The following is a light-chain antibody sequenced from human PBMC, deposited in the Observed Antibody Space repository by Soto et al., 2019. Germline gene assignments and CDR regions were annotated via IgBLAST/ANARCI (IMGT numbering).Light chain of an antibody. V-gene: IGKV3-20*01. CDR1: QSVSSSY. Sequence: EIVLTQSPGTLSLSPGERATRSCRASQSVSSSYLAWYQQRPGQAPRLLIYSASSRATDIPDRFSGSGSGTDFTLTISRLEPEDFAVYYCQQFASSPYTFGQGTKLEIK. CDR2: SAS. J-gene: IGKJ2*01. CDR3: QQFASSPYT.